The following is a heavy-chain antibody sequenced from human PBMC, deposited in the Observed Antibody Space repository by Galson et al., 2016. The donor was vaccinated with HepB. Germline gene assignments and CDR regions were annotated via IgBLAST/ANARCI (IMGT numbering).Heavy chain of an antibody. CDR3: ARGSSIAERFDY. Sequence: SVKVSCKASGYTFTNFFMLWVRQAPGQGLEWMGIINPSGGSTGYAQKVQGRVTMTSDTSTSTVYMEMSSLRSEDTAVYYCARGSSIAERFDYWGQGTLVTVSS. D-gene: IGHD6-6*01. CDR2: INPSGGST. CDR1: GYTFTNFF. V-gene: IGHV1-46*01. J-gene: IGHJ4*02.